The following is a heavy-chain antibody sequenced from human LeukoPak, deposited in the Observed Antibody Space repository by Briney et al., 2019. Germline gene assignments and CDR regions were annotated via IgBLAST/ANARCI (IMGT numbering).Heavy chain of an antibody. CDR2: IIPIFGTA. CDR1: GGTFSSYA. D-gene: IGHD3-10*01. CDR3: AKEGHYGSGSYSAPFDY. J-gene: IGHJ4*02. V-gene: IGHV1-69*05. Sequence: WASVKVSCKAFGGTFSSYAISWVRQAPGQGLEWMGGIIPIFGTANYAQKFQGRVTITTDESTSTAYMELSSLRSEDTAVYYCAKEGHYGSGSYSAPFDYWGQGTLVTVSS.